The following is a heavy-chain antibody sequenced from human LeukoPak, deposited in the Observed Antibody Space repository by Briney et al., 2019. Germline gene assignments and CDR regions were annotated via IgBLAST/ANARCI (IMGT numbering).Heavy chain of an antibody. J-gene: IGHJ4*02. V-gene: IGHV4-39*07. CDR2: IYYSGST. Sequence: SETLSLTCTVSGGSISSSSYYWGWIRQPPGNGLEWIGGIYYSGSTYYNPSLKSRVTISVDTSKNQFSLKLSSVTAADTAVYYCARDDPSRRDFDHWGQGTLVTVSS. CDR3: ARDDPSRRDFDH. CDR1: GGSISSSSYY.